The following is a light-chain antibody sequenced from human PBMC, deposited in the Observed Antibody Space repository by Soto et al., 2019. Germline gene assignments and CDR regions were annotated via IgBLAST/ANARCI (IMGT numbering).Light chain of an antibody. CDR1: QSVSSSY. J-gene: IGKJ4*01. V-gene: IGKV3-20*01. Sequence: EIVLTQSPGILSLSPGERATLSCRASQSVSSSYLAWYQQKPGQAPRLLIYGASSRATGIPVRFSGSGSGTDFTLTISRLEPEDFAVYYCQQYGSSPTFGGGTKVEIK. CDR3: QQYGSSPT. CDR2: GAS.